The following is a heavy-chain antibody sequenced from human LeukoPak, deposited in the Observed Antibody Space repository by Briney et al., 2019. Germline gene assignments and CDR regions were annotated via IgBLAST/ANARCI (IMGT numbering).Heavy chain of an antibody. D-gene: IGHD2-15*01. CDR1: GGSFSGYY. Sequence: SETLSLTCAVYGGSFSGYYWSWIRHPPGNGLEWDGEINHSGSTNYNPSLKSRVTISVDTSKNQFSLKLSSMTAGDTAVYSCARNRIVGVVAATRYYYYGMDVWGKGTMVTVSS. V-gene: IGHV4-34*01. CDR2: INHSGST. J-gene: IGHJ6*04. CDR3: ARNRIVGVVAATRYYYYGMDV.